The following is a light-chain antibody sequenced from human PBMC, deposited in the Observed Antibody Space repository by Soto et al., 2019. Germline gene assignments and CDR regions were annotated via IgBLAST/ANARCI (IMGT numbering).Light chain of an antibody. V-gene: IGKV1-9*01. CDR1: QDISSS. Sequence: DIQLTQSPSFLSASVGDRVTITCRASQDISSSLAWYQQKPGKAPKLLIYDASTLQTGVPSRLRGSGSGTEFTLTISSLQPEDFATYSCQQLASYPIGTFGGGTKVEIK. CDR2: DAS. CDR3: QQLASYPIGT. J-gene: IGKJ4*01.